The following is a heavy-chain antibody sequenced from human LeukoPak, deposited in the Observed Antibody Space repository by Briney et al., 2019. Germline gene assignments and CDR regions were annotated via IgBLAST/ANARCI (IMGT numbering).Heavy chain of an antibody. V-gene: IGHV1-18*01. CDR3: ARDRVSQYCSGGSCYPGCDY. D-gene: IGHD2-15*01. CDR2: ISAYNGNT. J-gene: IGHJ4*02. CDR1: GYTFASYG. Sequence: ASVKVSCKASGYTFASYGISWVRRAPGQGLEWMGWISAYNGNTNYAQKLQGRVTMTTDTSTSTAYMELKSLRSDDTAVYYCARDRVSQYCSGGSCYPGCDYWGQGTLVTVSS.